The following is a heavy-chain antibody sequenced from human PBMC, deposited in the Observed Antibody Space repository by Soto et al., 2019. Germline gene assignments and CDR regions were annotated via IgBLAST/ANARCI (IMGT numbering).Heavy chain of an antibody. CDR3: AKYEGVGGTRGLFDY. D-gene: IGHD1-26*01. CDR2: MSSDGSKI. V-gene: IGHV3-30*18. Sequence: QVQLVESGGGAVQPGESLRLSCVASGFDFTYYAMHWVRQAPGKGLESVAVMSSDGSKIHHTDSVKGRFTISRDKSKNTVDLQINSLRKEVTAVYFCAKYEGVGGTRGLFDYWGQGTLVSVCS. CDR1: GFDFTYYA. J-gene: IGHJ4*02.